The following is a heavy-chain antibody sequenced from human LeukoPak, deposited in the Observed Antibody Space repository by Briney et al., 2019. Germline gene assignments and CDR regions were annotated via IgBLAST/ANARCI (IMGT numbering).Heavy chain of an antibody. CDR3: ARRPYYYDTSAYYFEYYFDY. Sequence: PSETLSLTCTVSRYSISNGYYWGWIRQPPGTGLEWIGSIYHSGSTYYNPSLESRVTISVDTSKNQFSLKLSSVTAADTAVYYCARRPYYYDTSAYYFEYYFDYWGQGILVTVSS. CDR1: RYSISNGYY. V-gene: IGHV4-38-2*02. J-gene: IGHJ4*02. CDR2: IYHSGST. D-gene: IGHD3-22*01.